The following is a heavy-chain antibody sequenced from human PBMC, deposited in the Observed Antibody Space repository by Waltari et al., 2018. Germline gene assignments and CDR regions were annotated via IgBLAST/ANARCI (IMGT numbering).Heavy chain of an antibody. CDR2: VRSDGSNA. V-gene: IGHV3-30*02. D-gene: IGHD2-21*01. J-gene: IGHJ4*02. CDR3: AIQCGGGCYQDY. Sequence: QVQLVESGGGVVQPGGSLRLSCAASGFTFSSYGMHWVRQAPGKGLEWVAFVRSDGSNAYYADSVKGRFTIARDKSKNTLYLQMNSLRVEDTAVYYCAIQCGGGCYQDYWGQGTLVTVSS. CDR1: GFTFSSYG.